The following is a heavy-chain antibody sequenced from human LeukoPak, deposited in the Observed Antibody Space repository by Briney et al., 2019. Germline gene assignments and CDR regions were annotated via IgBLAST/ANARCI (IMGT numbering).Heavy chain of an antibody. CDR3: ARRLGRKFGERFYYYHYLDV. J-gene: IGHJ6*03. Sequence: SETLSLTCAVYGGSFSGYYWSWIRQPPGKGLEWIGEINHSGSTKYNPSLKNQVTISVDTSKNQFSLKLSSVTAADTAVYYCARRLGRKFGERFYYYHYLDVWGKGTTVTVSS. V-gene: IGHV4-34*01. D-gene: IGHD3-10*01. CDR2: INHSGST. CDR1: GGSFSGYY.